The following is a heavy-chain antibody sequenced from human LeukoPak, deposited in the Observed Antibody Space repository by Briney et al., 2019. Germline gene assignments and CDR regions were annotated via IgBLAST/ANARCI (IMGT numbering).Heavy chain of an antibody. CDR1: GFTFDDYA. D-gene: IGHD3-10*01. CDR3: AKRGPNGSGSYLNWFDS. J-gene: IGHJ5*01. V-gene: IGHV3-43*02. Sequence: GGCLRLSCAASGFTFDDYAMHWVSQAPGKGLEWVSLISVDGGTTYYADSVKGRFTISRDNSKNSLYLQLNSLRTEDTAFYYCAKRGPNGSGSYLNWFDSWGQGTLVTVSS. CDR2: ISVDGGTT.